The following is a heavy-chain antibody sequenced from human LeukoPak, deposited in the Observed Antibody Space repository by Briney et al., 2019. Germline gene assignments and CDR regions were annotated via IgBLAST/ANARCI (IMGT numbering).Heavy chain of an antibody. Sequence: GGSLRLSCAASGFTFSSYEMNWVRQAPGKGLEWVSYISSSGSTIYYADSVKGRFTISRDNAKNSPYLQMNSLRAEDTAVYYCASFSNYYGMDVWGKGTTVSVSS. J-gene: IGHJ6*04. CDR3: ASFSNYYGMDV. CDR1: GFTFSSYE. V-gene: IGHV3-48*03. CDR2: ISSSGSTI.